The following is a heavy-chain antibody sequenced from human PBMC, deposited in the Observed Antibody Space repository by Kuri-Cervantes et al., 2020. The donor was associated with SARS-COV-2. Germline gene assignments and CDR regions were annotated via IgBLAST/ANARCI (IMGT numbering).Heavy chain of an antibody. Sequence: SVKVSCKASGGGFSTSAINWVRQAPGQGLEWMGNIIPLFATPSYAQKFQGRVTITADELTSTVYMEFSSLRFQDTAVYYCARVQSATGTQFFFDYWGQGTLVTVSS. J-gene: IGHJ4*02. D-gene: IGHD1-1*01. CDR3: ARVQSATGTQFFFDY. CDR2: IIPLFATP. CDR1: GGGFSTSA. V-gene: IGHV1-69*13.